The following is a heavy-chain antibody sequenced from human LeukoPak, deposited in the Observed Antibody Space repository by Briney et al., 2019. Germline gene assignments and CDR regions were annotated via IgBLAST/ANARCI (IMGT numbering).Heavy chain of an antibody. D-gene: IGHD5-24*01. CDR2: IDASGSS. Sequence: SETLSLTCTLPDGSISGYYWSWVRQPAGKGLEWIGHIDASGSSNYNPSLRSRVSLSIDTSRDQFSLTLTSVTAADTALYFCARDRRSATVHNYFYYYMDVWGKGTTVTVSS. V-gene: IGHV4-4*07. J-gene: IGHJ6*03. CDR1: DGSISGYY. CDR3: ARDRRSATVHNYFYYYMDV.